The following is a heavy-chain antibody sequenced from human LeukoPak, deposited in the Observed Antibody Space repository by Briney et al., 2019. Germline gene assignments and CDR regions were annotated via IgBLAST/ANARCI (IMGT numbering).Heavy chain of an antibody. D-gene: IGHD2-2*01. CDR2: ISYDGSNK. V-gene: IGHV3-30*18. Sequence: PGRSLRLSCAASGFTFSSYGMHWVRQAPGKGLEWVAVISYDGSNKYYADSVKGRFTISRDNSKNTLYLQMNSLRAEDTAVYYCAKALSDAVDYWGQGTLVTVSS. CDR1: GFTFSSYG. J-gene: IGHJ4*02. CDR3: AKALSDAVDY.